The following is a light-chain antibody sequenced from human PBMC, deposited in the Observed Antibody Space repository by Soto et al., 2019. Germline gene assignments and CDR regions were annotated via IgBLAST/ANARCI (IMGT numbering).Light chain of an antibody. Sequence: IVLTQSQGTLSLSPGERATLSCRASQTVDSNFLAWYQQKPGQAPRLLIYAASTRATGIPDRFSGSGSGTDFTLTIGRLDPEDFAVYYCLKYGSSPGWTFGPGTKV. CDR2: AAS. CDR3: LKYGSSPGWT. CDR1: QTVDSNF. V-gene: IGKV3-20*01. J-gene: IGKJ1*01.